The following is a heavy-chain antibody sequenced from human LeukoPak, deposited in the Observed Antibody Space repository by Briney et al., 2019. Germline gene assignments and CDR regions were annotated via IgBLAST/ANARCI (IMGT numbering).Heavy chain of an antibody. J-gene: IGHJ4*02. CDR2: ISVSGDST. Sequence: PGGSLGLSCAASGFSFSTYAMNWVRQAPGKGLEWVSTISVSGDSTFYADSVQGRFTISRDTSKNSLSLHMNSLRAEDTAVYFCARRGGRNGWGDFDYWGQGTLVTVSS. CDR3: ARRGGRNGWGDFDY. D-gene: IGHD3-10*01. V-gene: IGHV3-23*01. CDR1: GFSFSTYA.